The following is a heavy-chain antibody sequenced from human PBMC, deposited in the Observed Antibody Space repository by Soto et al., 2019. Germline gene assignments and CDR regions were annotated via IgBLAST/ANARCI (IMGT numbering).Heavy chain of an antibody. CDR1: GYIFTRYW. D-gene: IGHD5-12*01. Sequence: GESLKISCKGSGYIFTRYWSSWGRQMPGEGVAWLGRTDPSDCYTDYSPSFQGHVTISVDTSKNQLSLNLSSVTAADTAVYYCARRWLRSRYYYYGMDVWGQGTTVTVSS. CDR2: TDPSDCYT. V-gene: IGHV5-10-1*01. J-gene: IGHJ6*02. CDR3: ARRWLRSRYYYYGMDV.